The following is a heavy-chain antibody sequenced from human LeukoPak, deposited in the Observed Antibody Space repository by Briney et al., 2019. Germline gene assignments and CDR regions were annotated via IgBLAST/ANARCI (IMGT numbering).Heavy chain of an antibody. D-gene: IGHD3-16*01. CDR2: ISSSGSTI. J-gene: IGHJ3*02. CDR1: GFTFSDYY. CDR3: ARAMSAWGVAFDI. V-gene: IGHV3-11*04. Sequence: GGSLRLSCAASGFTFSDYYMSWIRQAPGKGLEWVSYISSSGSTIYYADSVKGRFTISRYNAKNSLYLQMNSLRAEDTAVYYCARAMSAWGVAFDIWGQGTMVTVSS.